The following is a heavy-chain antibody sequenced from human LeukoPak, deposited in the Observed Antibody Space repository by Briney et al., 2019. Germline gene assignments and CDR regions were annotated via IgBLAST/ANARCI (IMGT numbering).Heavy chain of an antibody. CDR3: ARTVLRYFRKPWGY. D-gene: IGHD3-9*01. V-gene: IGHV1-8*01. CDR2: MNPNSGNT. CDR1: GYTFTSYD. Sequence: ASVNVSCTASGYTFTSYDINWVRQATGQGLEWMGWMNPNSGNTGYAQKFQGRVTMTRNTSISTAYMELSSLRSEDTAVYYCARTVLRYFRKPWGYWGQGTLVTVSS. J-gene: IGHJ4*02.